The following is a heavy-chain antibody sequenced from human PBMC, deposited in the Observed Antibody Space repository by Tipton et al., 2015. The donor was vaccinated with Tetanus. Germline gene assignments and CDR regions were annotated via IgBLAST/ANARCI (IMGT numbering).Heavy chain of an antibody. D-gene: IGHD2-21*02. J-gene: IGHJ3*02. CDR2: IYHSGTT. CDR1: GGSISSSSYY. V-gene: IGHV4-39*01. CDR3: ARLSSTANDAHAFDI. Sequence: TLSLTCTVSGGSISSSSYYWGWIRQPPGKGLEWIGSIYHSGTTYYKPSLRSRVTMSVDTSKIQFSPKLSSVTAADTAVYYCARLSSTANDAHAFDIWGQGTMVTVSS.